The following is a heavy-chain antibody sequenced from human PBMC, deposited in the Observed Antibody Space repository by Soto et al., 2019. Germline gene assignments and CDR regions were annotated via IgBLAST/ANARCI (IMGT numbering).Heavy chain of an antibody. CDR3: ARRWGRTFDY. CDR2: IYYSGST. J-gene: IGHJ4*02. CDR1: GGSISSSSDY. D-gene: IGHD7-27*01. V-gene: IGHV4-61*05. Sequence: SETLSLTCTVSGGSISSSSDYWSWIRQPPGKGLEWIGYIYYSGSTNYNPSLKSRVTISVDTSKNQFSLKLSSVTAADTAVYYCARRWGRTFDYWGQGTLVTVS.